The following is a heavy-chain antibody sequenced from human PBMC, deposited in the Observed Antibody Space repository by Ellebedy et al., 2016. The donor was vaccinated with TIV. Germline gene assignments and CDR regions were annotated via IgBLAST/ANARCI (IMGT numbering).Heavy chain of an antibody. Sequence: GESLKISCKGSGYSFTNYWISWVRQMPEKGLEWMGKIDPTDSYTNYSPSFQGHVTISADKSISTAYLQWSGLKASDTAMYYCTRRTSSGYDYWGQGTLVTVSS. CDR3: TRRTSSGYDY. J-gene: IGHJ4*02. CDR1: GYSFTNYW. D-gene: IGHD6-19*01. CDR2: IDPTDSYT. V-gene: IGHV5-10-1*01.